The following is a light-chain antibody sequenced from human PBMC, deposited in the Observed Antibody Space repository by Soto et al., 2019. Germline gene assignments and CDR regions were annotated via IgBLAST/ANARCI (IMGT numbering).Light chain of an antibody. CDR1: QSVNIN. CDR2: GTS. Sequence: EIVLTQSPGTLSLSPGERATLSCRASQSVNINYFAWYQQKSGQAPRLLIYGTSTRATGISARFSGGGSGTEFTLTISSLQSEDFALYFCQQYEKWPPSITFGQGTRLEIK. J-gene: IGKJ5*01. CDR3: QQYEKWPPSIT. V-gene: IGKV3-15*01.